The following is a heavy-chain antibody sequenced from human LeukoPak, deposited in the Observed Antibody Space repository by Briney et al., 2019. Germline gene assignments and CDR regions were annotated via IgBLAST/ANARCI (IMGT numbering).Heavy chain of an antibody. D-gene: IGHD6-13*01. Sequence: GGSLRLSCAASGFTFSSYAMSWVRQAPGKGLEWVANIKQDGSEKYYVDSVKGRFTISRDNAKNSLYLQMNSLRAEDTAVYYCASTTAGFDYWGQGTLVTVSS. CDR3: ASTTAGFDY. CDR1: GFTFSSYA. CDR2: IKQDGSEK. J-gene: IGHJ4*02. V-gene: IGHV3-7*01.